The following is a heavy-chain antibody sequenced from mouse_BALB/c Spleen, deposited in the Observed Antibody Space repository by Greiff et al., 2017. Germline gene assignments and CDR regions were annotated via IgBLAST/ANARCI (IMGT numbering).Heavy chain of an antibody. V-gene: IGHV1-14*01. Sequence: VQLKESGPELVKPGASVKMSCKASGYTFTSYVMHWVKQKPGQGLEWIGYINPYNDGTKYNEKFKGKATLTSDKSSSTAYMELSSLTSEDSAVYYCARSITTVVADAMDYWGQGTSVTVSS. CDR3: ARSITTVVADAMDY. CDR2: INPYNDGT. D-gene: IGHD1-1*01. CDR1: GYTFTSYV. J-gene: IGHJ4*01.